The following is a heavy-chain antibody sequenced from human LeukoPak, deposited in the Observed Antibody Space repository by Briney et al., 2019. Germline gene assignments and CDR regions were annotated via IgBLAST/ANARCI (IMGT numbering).Heavy chain of an antibody. CDR1: GDSVSSNSAA. CDR2: TCHRSKWYN. J-gene: IGHJ4*02. CDR3: ARGYFLLTHFDY. V-gene: IGHV6-1*01. D-gene: IGHD2/OR15-2a*01. Sequence: SQTLSLTCAISGDSVSSNSAAWNWIRQSPSRGLEWLGRTCHRSKWYNDYAVSVKSRITINPDTSKNQFSLQLNSVTPEDTAVYYCARGYFLLTHFDYWGQGTLVTVSS.